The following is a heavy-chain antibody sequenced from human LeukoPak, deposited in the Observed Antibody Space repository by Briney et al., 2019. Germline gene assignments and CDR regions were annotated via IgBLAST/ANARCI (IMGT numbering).Heavy chain of an antibody. D-gene: IGHD4-23*01. CDR2: ISSSGSDI. CDR3: ARDYGGSSPFDY. Sequence: GSLRLSCAASGFTFSNYEMHWVHQAPGKGLEWVSYISSSGSDIYYADSVKGRFTISRDNAKNSLYLHMNSLRAEDTAVYYCARDYGGSSPFDYWGQGTLVTVSS. CDR1: GFTFSNYE. V-gene: IGHV3-48*03. J-gene: IGHJ4*02.